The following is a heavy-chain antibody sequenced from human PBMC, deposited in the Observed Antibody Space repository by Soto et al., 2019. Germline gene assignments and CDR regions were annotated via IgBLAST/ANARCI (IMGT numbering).Heavy chain of an antibody. Sequence: QVQLVQSGAEVKKPGASVKVSWKASGYIFTTYGISWVRQAPGQGLEWMGWISAYNGNTNYAQKFQGRVTMTTDASTSTAYMELRSLRADDTAVYYCARFAMVRPNDYWGQGTLVTVSS. D-gene: IGHD3-10*01. CDR3: ARFAMVRPNDY. J-gene: IGHJ4*02. CDR1: GYIFTTYG. V-gene: IGHV1-18*01. CDR2: ISAYNGNT.